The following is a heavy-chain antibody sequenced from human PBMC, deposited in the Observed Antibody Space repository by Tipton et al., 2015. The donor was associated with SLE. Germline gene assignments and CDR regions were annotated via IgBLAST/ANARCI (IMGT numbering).Heavy chain of an antibody. Sequence: TLSLTCTVSGGSISSYYWSWIRQPPGKGLEWIGYIYYSGSTNYNPSLKSRVTISVDTSKNQFSLKLSSVTAADPAVYYCARVSGGLLWFGEFLDWGQGTLVTVSS. CDR1: GGSISSYY. D-gene: IGHD3-10*01. CDR2: IYYSGST. V-gene: IGHV4-59*01. CDR3: ARVSGGLLWFGEFLD. J-gene: IGHJ4*02.